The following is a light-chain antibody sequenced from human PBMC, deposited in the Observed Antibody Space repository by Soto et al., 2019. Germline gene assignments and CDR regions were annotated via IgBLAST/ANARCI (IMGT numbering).Light chain of an antibody. CDR3: QQYDSFSVT. CDR2: GAS. J-gene: IGKJ5*01. CDR1: ETVTSY. Sequence: DVRLTQSPSSVSASVGDSLTLTCRASETVTSYLNWYQQKPGKAPDRLIFGASTLASGVPSRFSGSGSGTEFRLTISTMQPDDFATYYCQQYDSFSVTFGQGTRLEI. V-gene: IGKV1-5*01.